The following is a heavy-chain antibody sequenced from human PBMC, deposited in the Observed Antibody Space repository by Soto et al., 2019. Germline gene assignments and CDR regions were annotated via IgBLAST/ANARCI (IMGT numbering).Heavy chain of an antibody. CDR3: ASHGSGSYYILY. V-gene: IGHV3-23*01. CDR1: GFTFISYA. D-gene: IGHD3-10*01. CDR2: ISGSGGST. Sequence: WGTLRRSCAASGFTFISYAISLLRHSPFKWLEWVSAISGSGGSTYYADSVKGRSTISSDNSKNTLYLQMNSLRAEDTAVYYCASHGSGSYYILYWGQGTLVTVSS. J-gene: IGHJ4*02.